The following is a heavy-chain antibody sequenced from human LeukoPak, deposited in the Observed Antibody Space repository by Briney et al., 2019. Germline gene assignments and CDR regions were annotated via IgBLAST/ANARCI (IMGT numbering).Heavy chain of an antibody. CDR1: RFTFNNYE. CDR3: ARDDYGATFDVFDI. V-gene: IGHV3-48*03. J-gene: IGHJ3*02. Sequence: PGGSLRLSCAASRFTFNNYEMNWVRQAPGKGVGCVSYIPSSGGTIYYADSVKGRLTMSRDNAKNSVYLQMNSLRAEDTAVYYCARDDYGATFDVFDIWGQGTMVTVPS. CDR2: IPSSGGTI. D-gene: IGHD4-17*01.